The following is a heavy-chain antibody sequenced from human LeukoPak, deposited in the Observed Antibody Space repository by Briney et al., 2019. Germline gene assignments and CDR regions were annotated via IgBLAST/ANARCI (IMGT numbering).Heavy chain of an antibody. V-gene: IGHV1-2*02. J-gene: IGHJ4*02. D-gene: IGHD2-15*01. CDR1: GYTFTGYY. CDR3: ASRPDQHLLYYFDY. Sequence: ASVKVSCKASGYTFTGYYMHWVRQAPGQGLEWMGWINPNSGGTKYAQKFQGRVTMTSDASISTAYMELSSLRSDDTAVYYCASRPDQHLLYYFDYWGQGALVTVSS. CDR2: INPNSGGT.